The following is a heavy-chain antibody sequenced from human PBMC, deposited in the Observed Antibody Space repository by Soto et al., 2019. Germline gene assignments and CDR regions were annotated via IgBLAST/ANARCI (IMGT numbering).Heavy chain of an antibody. CDR2: INHSGST. J-gene: IGHJ6*03. D-gene: IGHD2-15*01. Sequence: PSETLSLTCAVYGGSFSGYYWSWIRQPPGKGLEWIGEINHSGSTNYNPSLKSRVTISVDTSKNQFSLKLSSVTAADTAVYYCARVRDGSGGSSAMYYYYMDVWGKGTTVTVSS. CDR1: GGSFSGYY. CDR3: ARVRDGSGGSSAMYYYYMDV. V-gene: IGHV4-34*01.